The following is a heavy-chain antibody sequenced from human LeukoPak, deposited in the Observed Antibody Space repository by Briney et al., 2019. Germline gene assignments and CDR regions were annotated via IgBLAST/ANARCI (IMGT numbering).Heavy chain of an antibody. J-gene: IGHJ6*02. D-gene: IGHD2-15*01. V-gene: IGHV4-34*01. CDR1: GGSFSGYY. Sequence: SETLSLTCAVYGGSFSGYYWSWIRQPPGKGLEWIGEINHSGSTNYNPSLKSRVTISVDTSKNQFSPELSSVTAADTAVYYCASRQDCSGGSCYSGDYYYYYGMDVWGQGTTVTVSS. CDR3: ASRQDCSGGSCYSGDYYYYYGMDV. CDR2: INHSGST.